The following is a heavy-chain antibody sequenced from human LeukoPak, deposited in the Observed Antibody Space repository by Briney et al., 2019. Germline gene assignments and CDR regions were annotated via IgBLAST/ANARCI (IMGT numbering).Heavy chain of an antibody. J-gene: IGHJ5*02. D-gene: IGHD2-21*02. Sequence: SVKVSCKASGGTFSSYAISWVRQAPGQGLEWMGGIIPIFGTANYAQKFQGRVTITTDESTSTAYMELSSLRSEDTAVYYRARDVTACGGDCINWFDPWGQGTLVTVSS. V-gene: IGHV1-69*05. CDR3: ARDVTACGGDCINWFDP. CDR2: IIPIFGTA. CDR1: GGTFSSYA.